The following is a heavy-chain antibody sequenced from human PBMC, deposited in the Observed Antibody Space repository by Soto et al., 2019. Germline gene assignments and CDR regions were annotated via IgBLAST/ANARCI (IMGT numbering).Heavy chain of an antibody. J-gene: IGHJ6*02. V-gene: IGHV1-2*02. CDR3: AKGGAIVAAGTRVYLYNAMDV. CDR2: FNPNSGDT. Sequence: QVQLVQSGTEVKRPGDSVKVSCKASGYTFTGYYVHWVRQAPGQGLEGMGWFNPNSGDTYLPQRFQGRVTMNRDTSIGTAYMELRGLTSDDTAEYYCAKGGAIVAAGTRVYLYNAMDVWGQGTTVTVSS. D-gene: IGHD1-26*01. CDR1: GYTFTGYY.